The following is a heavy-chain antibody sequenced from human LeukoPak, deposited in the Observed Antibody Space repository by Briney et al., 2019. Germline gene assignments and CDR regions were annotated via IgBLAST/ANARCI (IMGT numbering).Heavy chain of an antibody. CDR3: ARVSASLYYDFWSGYRQFFDY. D-gene: IGHD3-3*01. J-gene: IGHJ4*02. CDR2: ISAYNGNT. CDR1: GYTFTSYG. Sequence: ASVKVSCKASGYTFTSYGISWVRQAPGQGLEWMGWISAYNGNTNYAQKLQGRVTMTTDTSTSTAYMELRSLRSDDTAVYYCARVSASLYYDFWSGYRQFFDYWDQGTLVTVSS. V-gene: IGHV1-18*01.